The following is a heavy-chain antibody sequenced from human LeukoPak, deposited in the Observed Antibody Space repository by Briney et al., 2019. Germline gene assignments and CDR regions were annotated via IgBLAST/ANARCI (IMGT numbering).Heavy chain of an antibody. Sequence: SETLSLTCAVYGGSFSGYYWSWTRQPPGKGLEWIGEINHSGSTNYNPSLKSRATISVDTSKNQFSLKLSSVTAADTAVYYCATNYYDSSGYYSNNWFDPWGQGTLVTVSS. CDR3: ATNYYDSSGYYSNNWFDP. V-gene: IGHV4-34*01. D-gene: IGHD3-22*01. CDR2: INHSGST. J-gene: IGHJ5*02. CDR1: GGSFSGYY.